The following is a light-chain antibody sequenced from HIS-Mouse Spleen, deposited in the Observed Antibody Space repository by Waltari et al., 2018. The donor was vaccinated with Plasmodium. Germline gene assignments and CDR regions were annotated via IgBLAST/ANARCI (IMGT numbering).Light chain of an antibody. CDR3: QAWDSSTVV. Sequence: SYELTQPPSLSVSPGQTASITCSGDKLGDKYACWYQQKPGQSPVLVIYQDITRPSGIPERLSGSNAGNTATLTISGTQAMDEADYYCQAWDSSTVVFGGGTKLTVL. V-gene: IGLV3-1*01. J-gene: IGLJ2*01. CDR1: KLGDKY. CDR2: QDI.